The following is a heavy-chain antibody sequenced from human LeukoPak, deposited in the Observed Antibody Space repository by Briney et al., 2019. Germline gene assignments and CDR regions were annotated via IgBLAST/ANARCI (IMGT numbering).Heavy chain of an antibody. D-gene: IGHD2-8*01. Sequence: SVKVSCKASGGTFSSCAISWVRQAPGQWLEWMGGIIPIFGTANHAQKFQGRVTITADESTSTAYMELSSLRSEDTAVYYCARSAQMVYALLDYWGQGTLVTVSS. CDR1: GGTFSSCA. V-gene: IGHV1-69*13. CDR2: IIPIFGTA. J-gene: IGHJ4*02. CDR3: ARSAQMVYALLDY.